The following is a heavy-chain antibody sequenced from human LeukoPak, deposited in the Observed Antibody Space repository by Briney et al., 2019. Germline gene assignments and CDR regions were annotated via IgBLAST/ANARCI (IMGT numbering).Heavy chain of an antibody. D-gene: IGHD1-26*01. J-gene: IGHJ4*02. CDR2: IRVDGRNK. CDR3: AKGSWELVEDYFDY. Sequence: GGSLRLSCEASATNYGLHWVRQAPGKGPEWVAFIRVDGRNKYYADSVKGRFTIYRDNSKNTLYLQMNSLRAEDTAVYYCAKGSWELVEDYFDYWGQGTLVTVSS. CDR1: ATNYG. V-gene: IGHV3-30*02.